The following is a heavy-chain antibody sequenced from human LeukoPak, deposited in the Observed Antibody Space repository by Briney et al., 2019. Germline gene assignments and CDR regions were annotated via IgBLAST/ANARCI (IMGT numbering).Heavy chain of an antibody. CDR3: ARDSPRDWYFDL. CDR1: GGSISSHY. Sequence: SETLSLTCTVSGGSISSHYWSWIRQPPGKGLEWIGYIYYSGSTNYNPSLKGRVTISVDTSKNQFSLKLSSVTAADTAVYYCARDSPRDWYFDLWGRGTLVTVSS. J-gene: IGHJ2*01. V-gene: IGHV4-59*11. CDR2: IYYSGST.